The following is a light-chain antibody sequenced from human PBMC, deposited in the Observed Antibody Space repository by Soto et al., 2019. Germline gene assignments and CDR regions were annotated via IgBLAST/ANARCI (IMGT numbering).Light chain of an antibody. CDR1: QDIRID. Sequence: EIQMTQSPSSASASVGDKVSITCRAHQDIRIDLGWFQQRPGKAPKRLIYGASSLQSGVPSRFSGSGYGTEFTLTISRLEPEDFAVYYCQQYGSSGTFGQGTKV. CDR2: GAS. V-gene: IGKV1-17*01. J-gene: IGKJ1*01. CDR3: QQYGSSGT.